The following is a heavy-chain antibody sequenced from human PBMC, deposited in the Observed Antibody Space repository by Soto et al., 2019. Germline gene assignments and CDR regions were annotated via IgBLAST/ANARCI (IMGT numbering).Heavy chain of an antibody. Sequence: PGGSLRLSCAASGFTFSSYGMHWVRQAPGKGLEWVAVISYDGSNKYYADSVKGRFTISRDNSKNTLYLQMNSLRAEDTAVYYCAKDYSTVTPSSPDYWGQGT. J-gene: IGHJ4*02. D-gene: IGHD4-4*01. CDR2: ISYDGSNK. CDR1: GFTFSSYG. V-gene: IGHV3-30*18. CDR3: AKDYSTVTPSSPDY.